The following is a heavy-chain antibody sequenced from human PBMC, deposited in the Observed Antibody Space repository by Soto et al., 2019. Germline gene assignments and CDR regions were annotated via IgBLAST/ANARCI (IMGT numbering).Heavy chain of an antibody. D-gene: IGHD1-26*01. V-gene: IGHV4-59*01. J-gene: IGHJ4*02. CDR3: ARYRGGSFYFDY. Sequence: TLSLTCTVSGGSISSYYWSWIRQPPGKGLEWIGYIYYSGSTNYNPSLKSRVTISVDTSKNQFSLKLSSVTAADTAVYYCARYRGGSFYFDYWGQGTLVTVSS. CDR1: GGSISSYY. CDR2: IYYSGST.